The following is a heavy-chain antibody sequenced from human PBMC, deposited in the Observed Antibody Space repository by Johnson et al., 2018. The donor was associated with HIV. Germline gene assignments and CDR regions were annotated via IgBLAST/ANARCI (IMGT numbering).Heavy chain of an antibody. D-gene: IGHD2-2*03. J-gene: IGHJ3*02. CDR1: GFTFDDYG. V-gene: IGHV3-20*04. CDR2: IYWNGVRT. Sequence: EVLLLESGGGLVQPGGSLRLSCAASGFTFDDYGMSWVRQAPGKGLEWVSGIYWNGVRTGYGDSVKGRFTISRDNAKNSLYLQMNSLRAEDTAVYYCAKDGFGWADAFDIWGQGTMVTVSS. CDR3: AKDGFGWADAFDI.